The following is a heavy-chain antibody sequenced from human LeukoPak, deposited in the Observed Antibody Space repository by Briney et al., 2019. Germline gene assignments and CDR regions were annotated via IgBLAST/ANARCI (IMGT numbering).Heavy chain of an antibody. CDR2: ISSSSSYI. Sequence: GGSLRLSCAASGFTFSNYGMSWVRQAPGKGLEWVSSISSSSSYIYYADSVKGRFTVSRDNAKNSVYLQMNSLRPEDTAVYYCTTAGYFDYYYYYIDVWGKGTTVTVSS. CDR3: TTAGYFDYYYYYIDV. CDR1: GFTFSNYG. V-gene: IGHV3-21*03. J-gene: IGHJ6*03. D-gene: IGHD2/OR15-2a*01.